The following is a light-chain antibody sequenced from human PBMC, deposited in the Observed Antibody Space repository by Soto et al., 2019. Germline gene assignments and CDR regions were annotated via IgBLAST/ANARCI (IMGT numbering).Light chain of an antibody. Sequence: DIQMTQSPSTLSASVGDRVTITCRASQSIVSSLAWYQQKLGKAPKLLIYRASSLESGVPFRFSGSGSGTEFTLTISSLQPDDIATYYCQQYSSYLTFGQGTKVDI. CDR2: RAS. CDR1: QSIVSS. CDR3: QQYSSYLT. J-gene: IGKJ1*01. V-gene: IGKV1-5*03.